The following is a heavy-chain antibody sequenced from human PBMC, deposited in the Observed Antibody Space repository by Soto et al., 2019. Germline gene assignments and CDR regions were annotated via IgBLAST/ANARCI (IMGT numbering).Heavy chain of an antibody. CDR1: GFTFSSYG. CDR3: AKDSRIVVVTAPYDY. V-gene: IGHV3-30*18. CDR2: ISYDGSNK. J-gene: IGHJ4*02. Sequence: QVQLVESGGGVVQPGRSLRLSCAASGFTFSSYGMHWVRQAPGKGLAWVAVISYDGSNKYYADSVKGRFTISRDNSKNTLYLQMNSLRAEDTDVYYCAKDSRIVVVTAPYDYWGQGTLVTVSS. D-gene: IGHD2-21*02.